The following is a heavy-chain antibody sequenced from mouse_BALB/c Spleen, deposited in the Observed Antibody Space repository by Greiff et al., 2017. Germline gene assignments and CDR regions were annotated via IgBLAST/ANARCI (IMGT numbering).Heavy chain of an antibody. D-gene: IGHD4-1*01. CDR2: IYPGDGDT. J-gene: IGHJ3*01. V-gene: IGHV1-80*01. Sequence: QVQLQQSGAELVRPGSSVKISCKASGYAFSSYWMNWVKQRPGQGLEWIGQIYPGDGDTNYNGKFKGKATLTADKSSSTAYMQLSSLTSEDPAVYFCARGELGAYWGQGTLVTVSA. CDR3: ARGELGAY. CDR1: GYAFSSYW.